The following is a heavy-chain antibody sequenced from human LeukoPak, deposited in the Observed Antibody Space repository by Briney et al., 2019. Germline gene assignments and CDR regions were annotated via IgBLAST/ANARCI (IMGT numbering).Heavy chain of an antibody. J-gene: IGHJ4*02. CDR3: ARDGALVVPAAVDY. CDR2: IYYSGST. V-gene: IGHV4-59*12. CDR1: GGSISSYY. D-gene: IGHD2-2*01. Sequence: SETLSLTCTVSGGSISSYYWSWIRQPPGKGLEWIGYIYYSGSTNYNPSLKSRVTISVDTSKNQFSLKLSSVTAADTAVYYCARDGALVVPAAVDYWGQGTLVTVSS.